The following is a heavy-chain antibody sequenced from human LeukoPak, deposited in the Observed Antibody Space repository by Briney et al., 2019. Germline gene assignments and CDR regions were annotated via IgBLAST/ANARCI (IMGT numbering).Heavy chain of an antibody. CDR2: ISSSSSTI. CDR1: GFTFSSYS. V-gene: IGHV3-48*01. Sequence: GGSLRLSCAVSGFTFSSYSMNWVSQAHGKGLEWVSYISSSSSTIYYADSVKGRFTISRDNTKNSLYLQMNSLRAEDTAVYYCARANTPYYDFWSGYRHDAFDIWGQGTMVTVSS. CDR3: ARANTPYYDFWSGYRHDAFDI. D-gene: IGHD3-3*01. J-gene: IGHJ3*02.